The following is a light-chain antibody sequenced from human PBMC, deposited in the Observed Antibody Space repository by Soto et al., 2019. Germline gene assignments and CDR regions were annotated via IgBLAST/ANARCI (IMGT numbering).Light chain of an antibody. V-gene: IGLV7-46*01. CDR2: DAT. CDR1: TGAVTSGHY. CDR3: LLSYSGARV. J-gene: IGLJ3*02. Sequence: QAVVTQEPSLTVSPGGTVTVTCGSSTGAVTSGHYPYWFQQKPGQAPRTLIYDATNKHSWTPAPFSGSLLGGKAALTLSGAQPEDAAEYYCLLSYSGARVFGGGTKLTVL.